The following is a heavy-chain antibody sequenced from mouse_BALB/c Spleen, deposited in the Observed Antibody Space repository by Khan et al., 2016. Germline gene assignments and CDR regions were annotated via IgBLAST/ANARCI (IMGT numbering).Heavy chain of an antibody. V-gene: IGHV3-2*02. J-gene: IGHJ3*01. CDR1: GYSITSDYA. CDR2: INYSGST. Sequence: EVQLQESGPGLVKPSQSLSLTCTVTGYSITSDYAWNWIRQFPGNKLEWMGYINYSGSTRYNPSLKSRISITREPSKNQFFLQLNSVTTEYTATYYCARLERAWFAYWGQGTLVTVSA. CDR3: ARLERAWFAY.